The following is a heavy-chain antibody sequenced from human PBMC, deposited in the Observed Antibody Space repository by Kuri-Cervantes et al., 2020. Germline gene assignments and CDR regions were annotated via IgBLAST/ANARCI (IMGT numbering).Heavy chain of an antibody. CDR2: INHSGST. CDR1: GGSFSGYY. J-gene: IGHJ5*02. D-gene: IGHD3-3*01. Sequence: SETLSLTCAVYGGSFSGYYWSWIRQPPGKGLEWIGEINHSGSTNYNPSLKSRVTISVDRSKNQFSLKLSSVTAADTAVYYCARTFWSGYSNWFDPWGQGTLVTVSS. CDR3: ARTFWSGYSNWFDP. V-gene: IGHV4-34*01.